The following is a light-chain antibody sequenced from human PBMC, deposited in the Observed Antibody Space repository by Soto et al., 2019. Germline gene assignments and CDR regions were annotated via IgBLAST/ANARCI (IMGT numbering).Light chain of an antibody. CDR2: KAS. J-gene: IGKJ5*01. CDR3: QQYNTYPIT. CDR1: QSISDW. V-gene: IGKV1-5*03. Sequence: DIQMTQSPSTLSASVGDRVTITCRASQSISDWLAWYQQKPGKAPKLLIYKASGLESGVPSRFSGSGSGTEFTLTITSLQPDDFATYYCQQYNTYPITFCQGTRLEIK.